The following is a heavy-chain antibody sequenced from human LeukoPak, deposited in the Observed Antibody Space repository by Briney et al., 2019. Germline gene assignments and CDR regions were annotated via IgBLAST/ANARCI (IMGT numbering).Heavy chain of an antibody. V-gene: IGHV3-23*01. CDR2: ISGSGGST. J-gene: IGHJ4*02. CDR1: GFTFSSYA. CDR3: AKGSGGYYYVPFDY. Sequence: GGPLRLSCAASGFTFSSYAMSWVRQAPGKGLEWVSAISGSGGSTYYADSVKGRFTISRDNSKNTLYLQMNSLRAEDTAVYYCAKGSGGYYYVPFDYWGQGTLVTVSS. D-gene: IGHD3-22*01.